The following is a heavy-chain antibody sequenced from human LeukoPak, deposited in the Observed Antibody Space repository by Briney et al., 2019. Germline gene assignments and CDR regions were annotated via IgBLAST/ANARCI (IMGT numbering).Heavy chain of an antibody. CDR3: ARVGSYSGYDLDHDY. D-gene: IGHD5-12*01. V-gene: IGHV1-69*04. Sequence: ASVKVSCKASGGTFSSYAISWVRQAPGQGLEWMGRIIHILGIANYAQKFQGRVTITADKSTSTAYMELSSLRSEDTAVYYCARVGSYSGYDLDHDYWGQGTLVTVSS. CDR2: IIHILGIA. J-gene: IGHJ4*02. CDR1: GGTFSSYA.